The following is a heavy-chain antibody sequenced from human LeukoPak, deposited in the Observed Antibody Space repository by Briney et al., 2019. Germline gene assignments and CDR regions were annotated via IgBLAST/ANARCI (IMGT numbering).Heavy chain of an antibody. D-gene: IGHD2-15*01. CDR2: IIPIFGTA. V-gene: IGHV1-69*13. J-gene: IGHJ4*02. CDR1: GGTFSSYA. Sequence: SVKVSCKASGGTFSSYAISWVRQAPGQGLEWMGGIIPIFGTANYAQKFQGRVTITADESTSTAYMELSSLRSEDTAVYYCARGPEGAPYSLFDYWGQGTLVTVSS. CDR3: ARGPEGAPYSLFDY.